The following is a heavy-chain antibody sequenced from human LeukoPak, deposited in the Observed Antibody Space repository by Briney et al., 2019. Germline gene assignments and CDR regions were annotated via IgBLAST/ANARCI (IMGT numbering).Heavy chain of an antibody. CDR2: INSDGSWT. J-gene: IGHJ4*02. D-gene: IGHD5-24*01. CDR1: GNYW. Sequence: PGGSLRLSCAASGNYWMHWVRQAPGKGLVWVSHINSDGSWTSYADSVKGRFTISKDNAKNTVYLQMNSLRAEDTAVYYCAKYEEMVTIRPHSQLDYWGQGTLVTVSP. V-gene: IGHV3-74*01. CDR3: AKYEEMVTIRPHSQLDY.